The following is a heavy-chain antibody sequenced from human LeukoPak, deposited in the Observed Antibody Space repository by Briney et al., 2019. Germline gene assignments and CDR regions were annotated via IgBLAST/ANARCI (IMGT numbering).Heavy chain of an antibody. D-gene: IGHD3-10*01. J-gene: IGHJ5*02. CDR2: IYTSGST. Sequence: SETLSLTCTVSGGSISSGSYYWSWIRQPAGKGLEWIGRIYTSGSTNHNPSLKSRVTISVDTSKNQFSLKLSSVPAADTAVYYCARDYYGSGSYNWFDPWGQGTLVTVSS. CDR1: GGSISSGSYY. V-gene: IGHV4-61*02. CDR3: ARDYYGSGSYNWFDP.